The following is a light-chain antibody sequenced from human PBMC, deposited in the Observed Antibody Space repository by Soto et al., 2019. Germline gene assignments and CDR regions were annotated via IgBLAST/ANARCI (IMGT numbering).Light chain of an antibody. CDR1: SSDVGGYNY. Sequence: QSALTQPASVSGSPGQSITISCTGTSSDVGGYNYVSWYQQHPDKAPKLIIFEVSNRPSGVSNRFSGSKSGNTASLTISGLQAEDEADYYCSSYTSSSTYVFGTGTKVTVL. CDR2: EVS. J-gene: IGLJ1*01. V-gene: IGLV2-14*01. CDR3: SSYTSSSTYV.